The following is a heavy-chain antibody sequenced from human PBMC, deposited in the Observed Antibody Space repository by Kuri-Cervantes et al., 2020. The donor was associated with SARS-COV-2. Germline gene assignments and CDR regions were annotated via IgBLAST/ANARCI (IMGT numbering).Heavy chain of an antibody. CDR3: ARDRGPQAMFDP. CDR1: GYTFTSYD. V-gene: IGHV1-8*03. Sequence: ASVKVSCKASGYTFTSYDINWVRQATGQGLEWMGWMNPNSGNTGYAQKFQGRVTITRNTSISTAYMELSSLRSEDTAAYYCARDRGPQAMFDPWGQGTLVTVSS. J-gene: IGHJ5*02. CDR2: MNPNSGNT.